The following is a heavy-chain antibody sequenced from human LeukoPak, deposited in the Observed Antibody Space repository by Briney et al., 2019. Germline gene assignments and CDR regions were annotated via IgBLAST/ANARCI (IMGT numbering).Heavy chain of an antibody. V-gene: IGHV3-9*01. CDR2: ISWNSGSI. J-gene: IGHJ3*02. D-gene: IGHD6-13*01. CDR3: ARGIAAAYDAFDI. CDR1: GFTFDDYA. Sequence: PGRSLRLSCAASGFTFDDYAMHWVRQAPGKGLEWVSGISWNSGSIGYADSVKGRLTISRDNAKNSLYLQMNSLRAEDTALYYCARGIAAAYDAFDIWGQGTMVTVSS.